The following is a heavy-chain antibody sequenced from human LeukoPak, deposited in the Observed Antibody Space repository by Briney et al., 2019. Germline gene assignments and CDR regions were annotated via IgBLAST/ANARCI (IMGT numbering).Heavy chain of an antibody. Sequence: GSLRLSCAASGFTFSNAWMSWIRQPPGKGLEWIGEINHSGSTNYNPSLKSRVTISVDTSKNQFSLKLSSVTAADTAVYYCARANWRRHFDYWGQGTLVPVSS. J-gene: IGHJ4*02. D-gene: IGHD7-27*01. CDR3: ARANWRRHFDY. V-gene: IGHV4-34*01. CDR1: GFTFSNAW. CDR2: INHSGST.